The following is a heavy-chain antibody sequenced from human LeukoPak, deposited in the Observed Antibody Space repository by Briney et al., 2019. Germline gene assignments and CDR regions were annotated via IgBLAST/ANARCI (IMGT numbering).Heavy chain of an antibody. V-gene: IGHV3-30-3*01. J-gene: IGHJ6*02. D-gene: IGHD3-22*01. CDR2: ISYDGINT. CDR3: ARDLGGHYYDKIHYYGMDV. CDR1: GFTFSSYA. Sequence: HTGGSLRLSCAASGFTFSSYAMHWVRQAPGRGLEWVAVISYDGINTYYADSVNGRFTISRDNSKNTLYLQMNSLRAEDTAVYYCARDLGGHYYDKIHYYGMDVWGQGTTVTVSS.